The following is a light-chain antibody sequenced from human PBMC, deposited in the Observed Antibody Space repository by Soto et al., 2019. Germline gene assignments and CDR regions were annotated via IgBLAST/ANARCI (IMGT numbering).Light chain of an antibody. J-gene: IGLJ3*02. Sequence: QSVLTQPPSVSGAPGQRVTISCTGSRSNIGAGYDVHWYQQLPGTAPKLLIYGNSNRPSGVPDRFSGSKSGTSASLAITGLQAEDEVDYYCQSYDSSLSGSVFGGGTKLTVL. CDR3: QSYDSSLSGSV. CDR1: RSNIGAGYD. V-gene: IGLV1-40*01. CDR2: GNS.